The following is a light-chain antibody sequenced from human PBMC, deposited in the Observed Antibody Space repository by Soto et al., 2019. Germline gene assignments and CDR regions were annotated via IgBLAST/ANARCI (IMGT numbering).Light chain of an antibody. CDR3: QQRSNWPGLT. Sequence: EIVLTQSPATLSLSPGERATLSCRASQSVSSYLAWYQQKPGQAPRLLIYDASNRATGIPARFSGSGSGTDFTLTISSLEPEDFAVYDCQQRSNWPGLTFGGGTKVDSK. V-gene: IGKV3-11*01. CDR1: QSVSSY. CDR2: DAS. J-gene: IGKJ4*01.